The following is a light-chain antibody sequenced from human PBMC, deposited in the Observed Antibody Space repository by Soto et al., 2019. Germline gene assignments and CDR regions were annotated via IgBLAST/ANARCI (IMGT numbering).Light chain of an antibody. CDR1: QSISGTY. CDR3: QHYGSSPST. Sequence: VLTQSPGTLSFTSGGRATPSWRASQSISGTYLAWYQQKPGQSPRLLIYSASTRAPGIPDRFSGSGSGTDFTLTISRLEPEDFAVYYCQHYGSSPSTFGRGTKVDIK. CDR2: SAS. V-gene: IGKV3-20*01. J-gene: IGKJ1*01.